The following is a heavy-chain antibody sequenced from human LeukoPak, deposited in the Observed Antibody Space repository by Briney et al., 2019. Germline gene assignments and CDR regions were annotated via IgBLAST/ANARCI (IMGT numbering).Heavy chain of an antibody. J-gene: IGHJ4*02. CDR2: INPNSGGT. Sequence: ASVKVSCKASGYTFSDYYMHWVRQAPGQGLEWMGWINPNSGGTKYAQKFQGRVTMNRDMSINTAYMELSRLRSDDTAVYYCAREEGEWFGELFLPFKYWGQGTLVTVSS. CDR3: AREEGEWFGELFLPFKY. V-gene: IGHV1-2*02. CDR1: GYTFSDYY. D-gene: IGHD3-10*01.